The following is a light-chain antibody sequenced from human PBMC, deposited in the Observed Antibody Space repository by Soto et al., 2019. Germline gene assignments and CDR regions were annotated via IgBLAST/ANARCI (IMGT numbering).Light chain of an antibody. Sequence: ELVLTQSPGTLSLSLGERATLSCRASQSVSSNYLAWYQQKPGQAPRLLIYGASTRATDFPDRFSGSGSGTDFTLTISTLDPEDFAVYYCQQYVNSPYTFGQGTKLEIK. V-gene: IGKV3-20*01. J-gene: IGKJ2*01. CDR3: QQYVNSPYT. CDR1: QSVSSNY. CDR2: GAS.